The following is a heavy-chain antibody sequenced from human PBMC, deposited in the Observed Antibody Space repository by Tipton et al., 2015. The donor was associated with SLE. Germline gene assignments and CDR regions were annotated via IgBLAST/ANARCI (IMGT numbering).Heavy chain of an antibody. CDR3: VRLRSKVLIDY. D-gene: IGHD2-8*01. V-gene: IGHV4-59*12. CDR1: GGSISSYY. J-gene: IGHJ4*02. Sequence: LRLSCTVSGGSISSYYWSWIRHPPGKGLEWIGYIYSSGSTNYNPSLKSRVTMSVDMSKNQFSLEVRSVTAADTAVYYCVRLRSKVLIDYWGQGTLVTVSS. CDR2: IYSSGST.